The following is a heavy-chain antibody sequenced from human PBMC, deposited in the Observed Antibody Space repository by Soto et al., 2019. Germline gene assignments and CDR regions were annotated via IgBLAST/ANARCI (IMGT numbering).Heavy chain of an antibody. D-gene: IGHD3-3*01. CDR1: GFMFGVYW. V-gene: IGHV3-7*01. Sequence: APLVESGGGLVQPGGSLRLSCEASGFMFGVYWMSWVRQAPGKGLEWVANINDDGSERNYVDSVKGRFTISRDTPNNLLFLQMNSLRDEDTAVYYCAREFHGYYTYGPGDYWGQGPLVAVSS. CDR3: AREFHGYYTYGPGDY. CDR2: INDDGSER. J-gene: IGHJ4*02.